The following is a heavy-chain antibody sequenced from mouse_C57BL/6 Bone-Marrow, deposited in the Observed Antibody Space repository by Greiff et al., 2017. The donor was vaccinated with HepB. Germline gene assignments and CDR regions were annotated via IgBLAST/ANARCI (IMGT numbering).Heavy chain of an antibody. Sequence: VQLVESGPGLVKPSQSLFLTCSITGFPITSGYYWIWIRQSPGKPLEWMGYITHSGETFYNPSLQSPISITRETSKNQFFLQLNSVTTEDTAMYYCAGDCYGSLFAYWGQGTLVTVSA. CDR3: AGDCYGSLFAY. D-gene: IGHD1-1*01. V-gene: IGHV12-3*01. CDR1: GFPITSGYY. CDR2: ITHSGET. J-gene: IGHJ3*01.